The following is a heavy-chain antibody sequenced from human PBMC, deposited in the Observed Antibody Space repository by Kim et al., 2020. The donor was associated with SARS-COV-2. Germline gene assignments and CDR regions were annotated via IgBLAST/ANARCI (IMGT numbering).Heavy chain of an antibody. CDR3: ARDMGYCSSTSCYAHPRYGMDV. CDR1: GFTFSSYS. J-gene: IGHJ6*02. D-gene: IGHD2-2*01. V-gene: IGHV3-48*02. Sequence: GGSLRLSCAASGFTFSSYSMNWVRQAPGKGLEWVSYISSSSSTIYYADSVKGRFTISRDNAKNSLYLQMNSLRDEDTAVYYCARDMGYCSSTSCYAHPRYGMDVWGQGTTVTVSS. CDR2: ISSSSSTI.